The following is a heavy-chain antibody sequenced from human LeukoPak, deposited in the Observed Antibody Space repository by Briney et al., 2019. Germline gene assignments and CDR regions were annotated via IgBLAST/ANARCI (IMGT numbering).Heavy chain of an antibody. CDR1: GGSLSSYY. D-gene: IGHD4-23*01. J-gene: IGHJ6*03. Sequence: SETLSLTCTVSGGSLSSYYWSWIRQPPGKGLEWIGYIYYSGSTNYNPSLKSRVTISVDTSKNQFSLKLSSVTAADTAVYYCARVGGGNSGFRYYYYYMDVWGKGTTVTVSS. CDR3: ARVGGGNSGFRYYYYYMDV. CDR2: IYYSGST. V-gene: IGHV4-59*01.